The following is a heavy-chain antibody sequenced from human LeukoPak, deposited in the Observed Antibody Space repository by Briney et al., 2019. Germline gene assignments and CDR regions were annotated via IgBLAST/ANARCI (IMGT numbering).Heavy chain of an antibody. V-gene: IGHV3-33*01. CDR1: GFTFSSYG. CDR2: IWYDGSNK. CDR3: ARDPATIGATTHFDY. J-gene: IGHJ4*02. D-gene: IGHD1-26*01. Sequence: GGSLRLSCAASGFTFSSYGMHWVRQAPGKGLEWVAVIWYDGSNKYYADSVKGRFTISRDNPKNTLYLQMNSLRAEDTAVYYCARDPATIGATTHFDYWGQGTLVTVSS.